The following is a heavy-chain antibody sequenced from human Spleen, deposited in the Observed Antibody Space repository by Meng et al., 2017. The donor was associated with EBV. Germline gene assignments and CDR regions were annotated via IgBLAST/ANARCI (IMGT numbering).Heavy chain of an antibody. D-gene: IGHD3-10*01. CDR1: GYTFTNYG. V-gene: IGHV1-3*04. Sequence: QVQLLQSGAEVTKPGASVKVSCKASGYTFTNYGIQWVRQAPGQRFEWLGWINTATGNTKYSQKFQDRITITRDTSATTAYMELSSLTGEDTAMYYCSRYGNGPSRRWGQGTLVTVSS. CDR2: INTATGNT. J-gene: IGHJ4*02. CDR3: SRYGNGPSRR.